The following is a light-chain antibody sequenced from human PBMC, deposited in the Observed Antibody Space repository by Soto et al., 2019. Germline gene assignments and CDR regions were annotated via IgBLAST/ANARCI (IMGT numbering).Light chain of an antibody. V-gene: IGLV2-14*01. CDR3: SSYTISSTPGV. CDR1: SSDVGGYNY. Sequence: QSALTQPASVSGSPGQSITISCTGTSSDVGGYNYVSWYQQHPGKAPKLMIYEVSNRPSGVSNRFSGSKSGNTASLTISGLQAEDEADYYCSSYTISSTPGVFGTATKVTVL. CDR2: EVS. J-gene: IGLJ1*01.